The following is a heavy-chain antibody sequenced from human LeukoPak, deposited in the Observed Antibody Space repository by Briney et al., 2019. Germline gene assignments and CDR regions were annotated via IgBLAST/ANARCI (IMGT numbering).Heavy chain of an antibody. V-gene: IGHV4-59*01. Sequence: SETLSLTCTVSGGSISSYYWSWIRQPPGKGLEWIGYIYYSGSTNYNPSLKSRVTISVDTSKNQFSLKLSSVTAADTAVYYCARVMVIDALDIWGQGTMVTVSS. CDR1: GGSISSYY. D-gene: IGHD2-8*01. CDR3: ARVMVIDALDI. J-gene: IGHJ3*02. CDR2: IYYSGST.